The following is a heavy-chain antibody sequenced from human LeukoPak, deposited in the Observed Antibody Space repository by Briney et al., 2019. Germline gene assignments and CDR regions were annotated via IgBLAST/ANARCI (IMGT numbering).Heavy chain of an antibody. CDR2: ISYDGSNK. V-gene: IGHV3-30-3*01. J-gene: IGHJ4*02. D-gene: IGHD5-18*01. Sequence: PGGSLRLSCAASGFTFSSYAMHWVRQAPGKGLEWVAVISYDGSNKYYADSVKGRFTISRDNSKNTLYLQMNSLRAEDTAVYYCARIFPPDTAMVTGYFDYWGQGTLVTVSS. CDR1: GFTFSSYA. CDR3: ARIFPPDTAMVTGYFDY.